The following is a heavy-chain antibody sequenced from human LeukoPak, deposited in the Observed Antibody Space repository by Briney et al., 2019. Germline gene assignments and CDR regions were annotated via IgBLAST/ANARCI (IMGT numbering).Heavy chain of an antibody. J-gene: IGHJ1*01. V-gene: IGHV3-23*01. CDR2: ISGSGGST. CDR3: AKEPITMVRGVAPEYFQH. D-gene: IGHD3-10*01. CDR1: GFTFSSYA. Sequence: GGSLRLSCAASGFTFSSYAMSWVRQAPGKGLEWVSAISGSGGSTYYADSVKGRFTISRDNSKNTLYLQMNSLRAEDTAVHYCAKEPITMVRGVAPEYFQHWGQGTLVTVSS.